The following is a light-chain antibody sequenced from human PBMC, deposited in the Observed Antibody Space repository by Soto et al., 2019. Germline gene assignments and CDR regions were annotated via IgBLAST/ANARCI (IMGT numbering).Light chain of an antibody. V-gene: IGKV1-39*01. CDR1: QSISSY. CDR3: QRSYSIPWT. CDR2: AAS. Sequence: DIQMTQSPSSLYASVGDRVTITCRASQSISSYLNWYQQKPGKAPRLLIYAASSLQSGVPSRFNGSGSGTDVTIAISSLQHEDFATYYCQRSYSIPWTVGQGTRVDIQ. J-gene: IGKJ1*01.